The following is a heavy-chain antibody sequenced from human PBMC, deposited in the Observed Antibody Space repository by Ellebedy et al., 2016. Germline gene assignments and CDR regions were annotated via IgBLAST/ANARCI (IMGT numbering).Heavy chain of an antibody. D-gene: IGHD3-10*01. J-gene: IGHJ3*02. CDR2: IYYSGST. Sequence: SETLSLTXTVSGGSISSYYWSWIRQPPGKGLEWIGYIYYSGSTNYNPSLKSRVTISVDTSKNQFSLKLSSVTAADTAVYYCAREYYYGSGSYGAFDIWGQGTMVTVSS. V-gene: IGHV4-59*12. CDR3: AREYYYGSGSYGAFDI. CDR1: GGSISSYY.